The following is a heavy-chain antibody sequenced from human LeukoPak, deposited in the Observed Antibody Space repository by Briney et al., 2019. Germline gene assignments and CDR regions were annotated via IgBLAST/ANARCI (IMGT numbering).Heavy chain of an antibody. CDR2: IYYSGST. V-gene: IGHV4-39*07. CDR3: ARENSRGNY. Sequence: SETLSLTCTVSGGSISSYYWSWIRQPPGKGLEWIGSIYYSGSTYYNPSLKSRVTISVDTSKNQFSLKLSSVTAADTAVYYCARENSRGNYWGQGTLVTVSS. J-gene: IGHJ4*02. D-gene: IGHD6-13*01. CDR1: GGSISSYY.